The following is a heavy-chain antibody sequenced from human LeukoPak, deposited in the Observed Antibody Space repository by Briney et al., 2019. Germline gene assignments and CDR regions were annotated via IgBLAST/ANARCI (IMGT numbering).Heavy chain of an antibody. V-gene: IGHV3-74*01. J-gene: IGHJ4*02. CDR2: INSDGSTT. Sequence: GGSLRLSCAASGFTFSSYWMHWVRQVPGKGLVWVSRINSDGSTTNYADSVNGRFAISRDNAKNTLYLEMNSLRAEDTAVYYCARDVGAARQIDYWGQGILVSVSS. CDR1: GFTFSSYW. CDR3: ARDVGAARQIDY. D-gene: IGHD6-6*01.